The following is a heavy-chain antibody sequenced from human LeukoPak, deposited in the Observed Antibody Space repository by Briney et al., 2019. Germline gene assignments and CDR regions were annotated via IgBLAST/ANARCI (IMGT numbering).Heavy chain of an antibody. V-gene: IGHV4-31*03. D-gene: IGHD3-22*01. CDR1: GGSISSGGYS. CDR2: IYYSGST. CDR3: ARRGYQAIDY. Sequence: PSQTLSLTCTVSGGSISSGGYSWGWFRQHPGKGLEWLGYIYYSGSTYYNPSLESRVTISVDTSKKQFSLKLRSVTAADTAVYYCARRGYQAIDYWGQGTLVTVSS. J-gene: IGHJ4*02.